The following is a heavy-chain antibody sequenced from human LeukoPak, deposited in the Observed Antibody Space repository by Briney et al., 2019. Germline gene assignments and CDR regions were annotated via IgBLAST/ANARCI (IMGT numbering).Heavy chain of an antibody. CDR1: RFTRSSYT. Sequence: PGGSLRLSGAASRFTRSSYTMFWVGQAQGRGRVGLVRFTSDGNSITYEDFVKGRFTVSRDIAKNTLYLQMNSLRAEDTAVYYCARAQVGTPTDCWGQGTLVTVSS. CDR2: FTSDGNSI. D-gene: IGHD1-26*01. J-gene: IGHJ4*02. V-gene: IGHV3-74*01. CDR3: ARAQVGTPTDC.